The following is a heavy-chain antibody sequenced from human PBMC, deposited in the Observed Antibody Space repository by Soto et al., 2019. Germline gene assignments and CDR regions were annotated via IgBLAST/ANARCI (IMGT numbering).Heavy chain of an antibody. V-gene: IGHV1-2*04. Sequence: ASVKVSCKASGYTFTSYAMHWVRQAPGQGLEWMGWINPNSGGTNYAQKFQGWVTMTRDTSISTAYMELSRLRSDDTAVYYCARARGAMAYYYYGMDVWGQGTTVTVSS. CDR2: INPNSGGT. CDR3: ARARGAMAYYYYGMDV. J-gene: IGHJ6*02. CDR1: GYTFTSYA. D-gene: IGHD5-18*01.